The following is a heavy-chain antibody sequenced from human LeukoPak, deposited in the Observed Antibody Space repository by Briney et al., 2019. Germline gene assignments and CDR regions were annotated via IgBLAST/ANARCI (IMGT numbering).Heavy chain of an antibody. D-gene: IGHD6-13*01. V-gene: IGHV3-23*01. CDR3: AKDPVASAGTGWLDP. J-gene: IGHJ5*02. CDR1: RFTFSSYA. CDR2: ISDSGGTT. Sequence: GGSLRLSCAASRFTFSSYAMSWVRQAPGKGLEWVSGISDSGGTTYYADSVKGRFTISRDNSKNTLYMQMNTLRAEDTAVYYCAKDPVASAGTGWLDPWGQGTLVTVSS.